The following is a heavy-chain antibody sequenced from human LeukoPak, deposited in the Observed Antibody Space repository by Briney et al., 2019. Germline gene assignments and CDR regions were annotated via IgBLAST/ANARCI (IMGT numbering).Heavy chain of an antibody. CDR3: ARGEDDYYDSSGYYLLDY. Sequence: SVKVSCKASGGTFSSYAISWVRQAPGQGLEWMGGIIPIFGTANYAQKFQGRVTITADESTSTAYMELSSLRSEDTAVYYCARGEDDYYDSSGYYLLDYWGQGTLVTVSS. J-gene: IGHJ4*02. CDR2: IIPIFGTA. CDR1: GGTFSSYA. D-gene: IGHD3-22*01. V-gene: IGHV1-69*13.